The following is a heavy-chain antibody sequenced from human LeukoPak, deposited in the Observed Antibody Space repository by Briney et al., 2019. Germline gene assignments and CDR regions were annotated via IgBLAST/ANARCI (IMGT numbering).Heavy chain of an antibody. CDR2: ISSSSLYI. J-gene: IGHJ4*02. D-gene: IGHD3-22*01. CDR1: GFTFSSYS. Sequence: GGSLRLSCEASGFTFSSYSMNWVRQAPGKGPEWVSSISSSSLYIYYADSVKGRFTISRDNAKKSLYVQINSLRAEDTAVYYCARGNLYYDSSGFDYWGQGTLVIVSS. CDR3: ARGNLYYDSSGFDY. V-gene: IGHV3-21*01.